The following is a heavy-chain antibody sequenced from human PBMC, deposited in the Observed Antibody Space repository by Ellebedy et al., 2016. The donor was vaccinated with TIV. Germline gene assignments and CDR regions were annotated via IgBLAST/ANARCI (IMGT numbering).Heavy chain of an antibody. V-gene: IGHV3-74*01. D-gene: IGHD1-1*01. Sequence: PGGSLRLSCAVSGLTFRNYWMHWVRQVPGGGLVWVSRINGDGSDISSADSVKGRFTISRDSAKNMVYLQMSSVRVEDTALYYCAGALGHNYNPFDHWGQGTLVTVSS. CDR1: GLTFRNYW. J-gene: IGHJ4*02. CDR3: AGALGHNYNPFDH. CDR2: INGDGSDI.